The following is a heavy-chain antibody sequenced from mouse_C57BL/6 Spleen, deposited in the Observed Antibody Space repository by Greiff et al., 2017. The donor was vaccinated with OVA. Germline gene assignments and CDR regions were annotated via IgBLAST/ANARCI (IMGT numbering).Heavy chain of an antibody. J-gene: IGHJ3*01. V-gene: IGHV5-17*01. CDR2: ISSGSSTI. D-gene: IGHD1-2*01. Sequence: EVMLVESGGGLVKPGGSLKLSCAASGFTFSDYGMHWVRQAPEKGLEWVAYISSGSSTIYYADTVKGRFTISRDNAKNTLCLQMTSLRSEDTAMYYCAGGAAAQDWGQGTLVTVSA. CDR3: AGGAAAQD. CDR1: GFTFSDYG.